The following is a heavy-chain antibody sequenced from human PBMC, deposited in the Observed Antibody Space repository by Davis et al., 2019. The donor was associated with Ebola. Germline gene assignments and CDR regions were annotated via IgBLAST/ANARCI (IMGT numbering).Heavy chain of an antibody. CDR2: VSVPGLT. Sequence: GESLKISCAASGFTFSSYAMSWVRQAPGKGLEWVSDVSVPGLTHYADPVKGRFTISRDISKNTVYLQMNSLRVEDTAIYYCAKDIQGGSSYLDYWGQGTQVTVSS. CDR1: GFTFSSYA. J-gene: IGHJ4*02. D-gene: IGHD3-16*01. CDR3: AKDIQGGSSYLDY. V-gene: IGHV3-23*01.